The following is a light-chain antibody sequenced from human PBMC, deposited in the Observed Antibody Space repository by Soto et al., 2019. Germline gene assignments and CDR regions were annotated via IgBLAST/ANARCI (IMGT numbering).Light chain of an antibody. CDR3: QQYDNWPST. Sequence: EIVMTQSPATLSVSPGGRATLSCRASQSIGDTLAWYQQKPGQAPRLLIYGASSRVTGFPATFSGSGSGTDFTLTISSLQSEDFAVYYCQQYDNWPSTFGQGTKVDIK. V-gene: IGKV3-15*01. J-gene: IGKJ1*01. CDR2: GAS. CDR1: QSIGDT.